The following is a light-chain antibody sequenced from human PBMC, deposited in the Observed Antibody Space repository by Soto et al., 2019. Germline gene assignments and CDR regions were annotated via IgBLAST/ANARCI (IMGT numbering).Light chain of an antibody. V-gene: IGKV2-30*01. J-gene: IGKJ2*01. CDR3: MQGTHWPLYT. CDR1: QSLVSSDGNTY. CDR2: KVS. Sequence: DVVMTQSPLSLPVTLGQPASISCRSSQSLVSSDGNTYLNWFQQRPGQSPRRLIYKVSNRDAGVPDRFSGSGSGTDFTLKISRVEAEDVGAYYCMQGTHWPLYTFGQGTKLEI.